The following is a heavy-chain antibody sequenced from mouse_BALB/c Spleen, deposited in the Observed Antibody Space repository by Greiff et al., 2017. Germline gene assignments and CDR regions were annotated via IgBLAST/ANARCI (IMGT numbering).Heavy chain of an antibody. J-gene: IGHJ2*01. Sequence: EVKVVESGGGLVQPGGSLKLSCAASGFTFSSYTMSWVRQTPEKRLEWVAYISNGGGSTYYPDTVKGRFTISRDNAKNTLYLQMSSLKSEDTAMYYCARRRDLGYFDYWGQGTTLTVSS. CDR3: ARRRDLGYFDY. CDR2: ISNGGGST. CDR1: GFTFSSYT. V-gene: IGHV5-12-2*01. D-gene: IGHD2-10*02.